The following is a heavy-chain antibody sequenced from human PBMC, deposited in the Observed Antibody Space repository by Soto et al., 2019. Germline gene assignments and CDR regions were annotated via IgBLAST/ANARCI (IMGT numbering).Heavy chain of an antibody. D-gene: IGHD6-19*01. CDR2: FYSSGSI. Sequence: KPSETLSLTFFVSGYSITSGGYYWSWIRHHPGKGLEWIGSFYSSGSIIYNPSLRSRVSISGDTSSNQFSMSLTSVTAADTARYYCARMYSSGSGWFHPWGQGTLVTVSS. J-gene: IGHJ5*02. CDR3: ARMYSSGSGWFHP. V-gene: IGHV4-31*03. CDR1: GYSITSGGYY.